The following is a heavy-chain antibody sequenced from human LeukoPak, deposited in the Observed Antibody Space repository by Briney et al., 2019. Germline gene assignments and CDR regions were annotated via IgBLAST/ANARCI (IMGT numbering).Heavy chain of an antibody. CDR1: GYTFTGYY. Sequence: ASVKVSCKASGYTFTGYYMHWVRQAPGQGLEWMGCINPNSGGTNYAQKFQGRVTMTRDTSISTAYMELSRLRSDDTAVYFCARDRIVVVTASQSYYYGMDVWGQGTTVTVSS. CDR3: ARDRIVVVTASQSYYYGMDV. D-gene: IGHD2-21*02. J-gene: IGHJ6*02. V-gene: IGHV1-2*02. CDR2: INPNSGGT.